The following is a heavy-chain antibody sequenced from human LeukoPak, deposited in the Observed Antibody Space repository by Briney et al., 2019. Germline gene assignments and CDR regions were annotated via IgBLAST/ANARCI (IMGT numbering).Heavy chain of an antibody. CDR1: GYTFTGYY. J-gene: IGHJ5*02. D-gene: IGHD6-19*01. CDR3: ARSPWAAVAVSFWFDP. Sequence: GASVKVSCKASGYTFTGYYMHWVRQAPGQGLEWMGWINPNSGGTNYAQKFQGRVTMTRDTSISTAYMELSRLRSDGTAVYYCARSPWAAVAVSFWFDPWGQGTLVTVSS. CDR2: INPNSGGT. V-gene: IGHV1-2*02.